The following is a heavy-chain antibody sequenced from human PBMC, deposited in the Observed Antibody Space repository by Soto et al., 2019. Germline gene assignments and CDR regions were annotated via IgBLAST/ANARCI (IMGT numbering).Heavy chain of an antibody. V-gene: IGHV4-59*01. J-gene: IGHJ4*02. CDR2: VYYSGST. CDR3: ATSRSQEEDGYTIDF. Sequence: PSETLSLTCTISGGSISGSYWSWIRRPPGRGLEWIGYVYYSGSTQYNPSLESRVTISADTSKNQFSLRVTSVTAADTAVYYCATSRSQEEDGYTIDFWGQGILVTVSS. D-gene: IGHD5-12*01. CDR1: GGSISGSY.